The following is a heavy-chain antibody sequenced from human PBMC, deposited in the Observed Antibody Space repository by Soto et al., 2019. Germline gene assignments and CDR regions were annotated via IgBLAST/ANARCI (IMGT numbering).Heavy chain of an antibody. CDR3: ARDGNPHYYDSSGYPSPNWFDP. J-gene: IGHJ5*02. V-gene: IGHV3-48*02. CDR2: ISSSSSTI. Sequence: GGSLRLSCAASGFTFSSYSMSWVRQAPGKGLEWVSYISSSSSTIYYADSVKGRFTISRDNAKNSLYLQMNSLRDEDTAVYYCARDGNPHYYDSSGYPSPNWFDPWGQGTLVTVSS. D-gene: IGHD3-22*01. CDR1: GFTFSSYS.